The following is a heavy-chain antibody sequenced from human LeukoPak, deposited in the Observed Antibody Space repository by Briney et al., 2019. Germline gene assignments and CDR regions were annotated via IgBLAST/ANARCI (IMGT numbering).Heavy chain of an antibody. CDR1: GGSISSYY. Sequence: PSETLSLTCIVSGGSISSYYWSWIRQPPGKGLEWIGEINHSGSTNYNPSLKSRVTISVDTSKNQFSLKLSSVTAADTAVYYCARARRFQNWFDPWGQGTLVTVSS. CDR3: ARARRFQNWFDP. V-gene: IGHV4-34*01. D-gene: IGHD3-3*01. J-gene: IGHJ5*02. CDR2: INHSGST.